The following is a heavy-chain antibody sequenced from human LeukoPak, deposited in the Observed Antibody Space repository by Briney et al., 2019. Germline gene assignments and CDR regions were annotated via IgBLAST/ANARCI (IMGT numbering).Heavy chain of an antibody. CDR1: GGSFSGYY. J-gene: IGHJ4*02. CDR3: ARGVVPAAPDFDY. V-gene: IGHV4-34*01. D-gene: IGHD2-2*01. CDR2: INHSGST. Sequence: PSETLSLTCADYGGSFSGYYWSWIRQPPGKGLEWIGEINHSGSTNYNPSLKSRVTISVDTSKNQFSLKLSSVTAADTAVYYCARGVVPAAPDFDYWGQGPLVTVSS.